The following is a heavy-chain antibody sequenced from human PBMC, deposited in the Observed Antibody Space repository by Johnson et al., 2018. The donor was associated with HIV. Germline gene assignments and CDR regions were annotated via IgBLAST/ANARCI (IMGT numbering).Heavy chain of an antibody. V-gene: IGHV3-13*01. D-gene: IGHD2-15*01. CDR2: IGTAGDT. J-gene: IGHJ3*02. CDR3: ARAVCRGGRCYSHDAFDI. CDR1: GFTFSSYW. Sequence: EVQLVESGGGLVQPGGSLRLSCAASGFTFSSYWMHWVRQGPGKGLVWVSTIGTAGDTYYPGSVKGRFTVSREDAKNSLYLQMNSLRAGDTALYYCARAVCRGGRCYSHDAFDIWGQGTMVTVSS.